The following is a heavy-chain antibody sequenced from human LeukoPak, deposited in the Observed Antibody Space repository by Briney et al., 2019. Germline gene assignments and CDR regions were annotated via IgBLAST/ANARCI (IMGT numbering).Heavy chain of an antibody. CDR2: IYYSGST. CDR1: GGSISSSSYY. D-gene: IGHD4-17*01. Sequence: SETLSLTCTVSGGSISSSSYYWGWIRQPPGKGLEWIGSIYYSGSTYYNPSLKSRVTISVDTSKNQFSLNLSSVTAADTAVYYCARSRYGDIDYWGQGTLVTVSS. V-gene: IGHV4-39*07. J-gene: IGHJ4*02. CDR3: ARSRYGDIDY.